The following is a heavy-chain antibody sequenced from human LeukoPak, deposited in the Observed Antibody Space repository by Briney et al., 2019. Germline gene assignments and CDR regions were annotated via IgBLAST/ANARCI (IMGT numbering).Heavy chain of an antibody. CDR3: AKDWGEWELLPYYFDH. Sequence: PGGSLRLSCAASGFTFSNFGMHWVRQTPGKGLEWVAFIRYDGSNEYFADSVKGRFTISRDNSKNTLCLQMNTLRAEDTAFYFCAKDWGEWELLPYYFDHWGQGTLVTVSS. J-gene: IGHJ4*02. CDR1: GFTFSNFG. D-gene: IGHD1-26*01. V-gene: IGHV3-30*02. CDR2: IRYDGSNE.